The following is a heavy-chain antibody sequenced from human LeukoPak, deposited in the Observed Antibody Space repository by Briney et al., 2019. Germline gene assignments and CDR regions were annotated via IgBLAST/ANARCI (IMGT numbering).Heavy chain of an antibody. D-gene: IGHD5-24*01. CDR3: AKDFNYSGMDV. Sequence: AGRSLRLSCAASGLTFDDYAMHWVRQAPGKGLEWVSGISWNSNNIGYADSVKGRFTISRDDAKNSLYLQMNSLRAEDTALYYCAKDFNYSGMDVWGQGTTVTVSS. V-gene: IGHV3-9*01. CDR2: ISWNSNNI. J-gene: IGHJ6*02. CDR1: GLTFDDYA.